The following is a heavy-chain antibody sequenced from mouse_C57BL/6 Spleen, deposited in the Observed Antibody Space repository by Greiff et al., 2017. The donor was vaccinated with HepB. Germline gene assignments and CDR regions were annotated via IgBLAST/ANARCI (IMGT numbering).Heavy chain of an antibody. CDR1: GYTFTSYW. CDR2: IHPSDSDT. CDR3: AISYSNYPHYAMDY. D-gene: IGHD2-5*01. J-gene: IGHJ4*01. V-gene: IGHV1-74*01. Sequence: QVQLKQPGAELVKPGASVKVSCKASGYTFTSYWMHWVKQRPGQGLEWIGRIHPSDSDTNYNQKFKGKATLTVDKSSSTAYMQLSSLTSEDSAVYYCAISYSNYPHYAMDYWGQGTSVTVSS.